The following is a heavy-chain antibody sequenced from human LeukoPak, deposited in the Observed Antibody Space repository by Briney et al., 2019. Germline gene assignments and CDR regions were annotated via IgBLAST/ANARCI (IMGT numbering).Heavy chain of an antibody. Sequence: GASVKVSCKASGYTFTGYYMHWVRQAPGQGLEWMGWINPNSGGTNYAQKFQGRVTMTRDTSISTAYMELSRLRSDDTAVYYCAAEYSSSSGGLDVWGKGTTVTVSS. CDR3: AAEYSSSSGGLDV. D-gene: IGHD6-6*01. CDR2: INPNSGGT. V-gene: IGHV1-2*02. J-gene: IGHJ6*04. CDR1: GYTFTGYY.